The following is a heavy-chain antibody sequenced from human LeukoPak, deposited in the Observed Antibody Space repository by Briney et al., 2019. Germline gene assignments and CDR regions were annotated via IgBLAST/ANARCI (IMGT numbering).Heavy chain of an antibody. D-gene: IGHD1-26*01. V-gene: IGHV1-24*01. J-gene: IGHJ4*02. CDR3: ATAVGATRWDSGGDPYYLDY. CDR2: FDPEDGET. Sequence: ASVKVSCKGSGYTLTELSRHWVRQAPGKGLEWMGGFDPEDGETIYAQKFQGRVTMTEDTSTDTAYMELSSLRSEDTAVYYCATAVGATRWDSGGDPYYLDYWGQGTLVTVSS. CDR1: GYTLTELS.